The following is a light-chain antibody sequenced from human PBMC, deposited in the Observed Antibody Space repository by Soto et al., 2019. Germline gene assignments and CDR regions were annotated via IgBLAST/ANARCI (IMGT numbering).Light chain of an antibody. CDR3: SSYTISNTLPFV. CDR2: EVT. CDR1: RRDVGGYNY. J-gene: IGLJ1*01. V-gene: IGLV2-14*01. Sequence: QSVLTQPASVSGSPGQSITISCTGTRRDVGGYNYVSWYQQYPGKSPKLLIYEVTHRPSGVSTRFSGSKSGNTASPTISGLQAEDEADYYCSSYTISNTLPFVFGTGTKVTVL.